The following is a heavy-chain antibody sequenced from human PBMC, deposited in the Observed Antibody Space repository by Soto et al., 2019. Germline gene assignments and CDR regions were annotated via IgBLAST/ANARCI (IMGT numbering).Heavy chain of an antibody. J-gene: IGHJ5*02. CDR1: GDSVSSSRHY. Sequence: SETLSLTCTVSGDSVSSSRHYWSWIRQSPGKGLEWIGNIYHSGSTYYNPSLKSRVTISVDRSKNQFSLKLSSVTAADTAVYYCAGVPDRWGQGTLVTVSS. CDR3: AGVPDR. V-gene: IGHV4-30-2*06. D-gene: IGHD2-2*01. CDR2: IYHSGST.